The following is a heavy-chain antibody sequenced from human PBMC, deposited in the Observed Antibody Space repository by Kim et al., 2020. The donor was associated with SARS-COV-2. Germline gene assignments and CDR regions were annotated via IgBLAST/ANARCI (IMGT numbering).Heavy chain of an antibody. CDR1: GFSVSGHY. D-gene: IGHD1-26*01. CDR2: LYSGGDT. V-gene: IGHV3-66*01. CDR3: FKGDLRGTAWEG. Sequence: GGSLRLSCAASGFSVSGHYMAWVRQSPGKGLEWVSVLYSGGDTFYSAAVKGRLTITSDHSKNILLFQLNNLQADEKAVSYFFKGDLRGTAWEGWGMGT. J-gene: IGHJ6*03.